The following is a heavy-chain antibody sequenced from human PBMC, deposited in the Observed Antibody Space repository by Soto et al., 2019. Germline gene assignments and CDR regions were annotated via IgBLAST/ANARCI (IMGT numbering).Heavy chain of an antibody. CDR2: VNPILSMS. CDR1: GDTFNFYS. J-gene: IGHJ4*02. V-gene: IGHV1-69*02. Sequence: QVQLVQSGAEVKRPGSSVKVSCKASGDTFNFYSINWVRQAPGVGLEWVGRVNPILSMSNYAQRFQGRVAMDADKATGTGYMELRSLRSEDTAIYYCASSYGSGYRAFDYWGQGALVTVSS. CDR3: ASSYGSGYRAFDY. D-gene: IGHD3-10*01.